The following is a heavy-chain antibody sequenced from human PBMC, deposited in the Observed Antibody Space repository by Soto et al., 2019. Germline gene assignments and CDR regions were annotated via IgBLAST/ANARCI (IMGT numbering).Heavy chain of an antibody. CDR3: ARGGYSSLPYTSFDY. Sequence: GGSLRLSCAASGFTFSSYWMSWVRQAPGKGLEWVANIKQDGSEKYYVDSVKGRFTISRDNAKNSLYLQMNSLRAEDTAVYYCARGGYSSLPYTSFDYWGQGTLVTVSS. D-gene: IGHD6-13*01. V-gene: IGHV3-7*05. CDR1: GFTFSSYW. CDR2: IKQDGSEK. J-gene: IGHJ4*02.